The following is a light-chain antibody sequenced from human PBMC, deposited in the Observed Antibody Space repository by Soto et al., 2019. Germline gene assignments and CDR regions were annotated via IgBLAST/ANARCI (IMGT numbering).Light chain of an antibody. V-gene: IGKV3-20*01. J-gene: IGKJ4*01. CDR1: QSVSSSY. CDR3: QQYGSSPGVT. Sequence: EIVLTQSPGTLSLSPGERATLSCRASQSVSSSYLAWYQQKPGQAPRLLIYGASSRATGIPDRLSGSGSGTDFTLTISRLEPEDFAVYYCQQYGSSPGVTFGGGTKVEIK. CDR2: GAS.